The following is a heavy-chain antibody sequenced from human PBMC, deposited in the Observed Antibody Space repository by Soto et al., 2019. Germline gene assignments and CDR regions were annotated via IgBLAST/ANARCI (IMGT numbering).Heavy chain of an antibody. CDR1: GFTFSSYA. Sequence: GGSLRLSCAASGFTFSSYAMSWVRQAPGKGLEWVSAISGSGGSTYYADSVKGRFTIFRDNSKNTLYLQMNSLRAEDTAVYYCAKEGYYYDSSGYVEAFDIWGQGTMVTVSS. CDR3: AKEGYYYDSSGYVEAFDI. V-gene: IGHV3-23*01. CDR2: ISGSGGST. D-gene: IGHD3-22*01. J-gene: IGHJ3*02.